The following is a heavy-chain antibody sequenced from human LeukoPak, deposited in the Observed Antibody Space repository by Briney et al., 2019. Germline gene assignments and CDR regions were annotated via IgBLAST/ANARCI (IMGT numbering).Heavy chain of an antibody. CDR1: GDSISSSNW. Sequence: PSETLSLTCAVSGDSISSSNWWSWVRQPPGKGLDWIGEISHAGSTKYNPSLKNRVTISKDNSKNQFSLKLNSVTAADTAVYYCTRSGGWWNLDYWGQGALVTVSS. D-gene: IGHD2-8*02. CDR2: ISHAGST. J-gene: IGHJ4*02. V-gene: IGHV4-4*02. CDR3: TRSGGWWNLDY.